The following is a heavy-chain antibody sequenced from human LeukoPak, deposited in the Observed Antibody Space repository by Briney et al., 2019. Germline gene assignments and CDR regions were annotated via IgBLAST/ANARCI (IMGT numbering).Heavy chain of an antibody. D-gene: IGHD3-3*01. J-gene: IGHJ3*02. V-gene: IGHV4-61*10. CDR3: ASHHYLLRAVNDAFDI. Sequence: SETLSLTCTVSGGSISSGSYYWSWIRQPAGKGLEWIGEINHSGSTNYNPSLKSRVTISVDTSKNQFSLKLSSVTAADTAVYYCASHHYLLRAVNDAFDIWGQGTMVTVSS. CDR1: GGSISSGSYY. CDR2: INHSGST.